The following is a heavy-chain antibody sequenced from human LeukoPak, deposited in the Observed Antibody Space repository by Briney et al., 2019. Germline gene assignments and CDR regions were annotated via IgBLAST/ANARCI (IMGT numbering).Heavy chain of an antibody. CDR1: GFSVDSNY. V-gene: IGHV3-53*01. D-gene: IGHD2-15*01. CDR2: IYSNGKE. J-gene: IGHJ5*01. Sequence: GGSLRLSCSASGFSVDSNYMSWVRQAPGKGLEWVSVIYSNGKEYYSESAKGRFTISRDISKNSLDLQMNRLRGEDTAVYYCARESPTSGIDSWGQGTLVIVSS. CDR3: ARESPTSGIDS.